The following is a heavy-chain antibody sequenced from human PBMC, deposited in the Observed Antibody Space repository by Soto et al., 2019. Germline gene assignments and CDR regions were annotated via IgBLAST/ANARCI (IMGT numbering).Heavy chain of an antibody. CDR1: GGSISIYY. Sequence: QVHLQESGPGLVKPSETLSLTCTVSGGSISIYYWNWIRQPPGKGLEWIGYVHYSGTTSYNPSVESRVTISLDTSKYQCSLRLTSVTAADTSVYYCARRWSGTDYWGQGTLVTVSS. J-gene: IGHJ4*02. CDR3: ARRWSGTDY. D-gene: IGHD3-10*01. V-gene: IGHV4-59*01. CDR2: VHYSGTT.